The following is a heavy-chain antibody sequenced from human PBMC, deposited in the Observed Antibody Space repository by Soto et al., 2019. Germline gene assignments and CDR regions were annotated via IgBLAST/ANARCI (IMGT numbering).Heavy chain of an antibody. Sequence: QVQLQESGPGLVKPSDTLSLTCAVSGYSISSSNWWGWIRQPPGKGLEWIGYIYYSGTTYYNPSLKRRVTISVATSKNQFSLKLTPVTAVDTAVYYCARREIQGPIDYWGQGTLVTVSS. V-gene: IGHV4-28*01. CDR3: ARREIQGPIDY. J-gene: IGHJ4*02. D-gene: IGHD1-26*01. CDR2: IYYSGTT. CDR1: GYSISSSNW.